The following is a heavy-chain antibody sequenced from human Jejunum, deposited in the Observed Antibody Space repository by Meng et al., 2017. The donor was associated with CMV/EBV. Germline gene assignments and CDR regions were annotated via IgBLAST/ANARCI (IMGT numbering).Heavy chain of an antibody. Sequence: QVQLQESGPGLVKPSQTLFLTFGVSGDSISSGDSYWSWIRQPSGKGLEWIGYIYESGSTSYNPSLESRVTISVDTSKNQFSLKVMSVTAADTAVYYCAREGTNSYYFDYWGQGTLVTVSS. J-gene: IGHJ4*02. CDR2: IYESGST. CDR1: GDSISSGDSY. CDR3: AREGTNSYYFDY. D-gene: IGHD1-14*01. V-gene: IGHV4-30-4*01.